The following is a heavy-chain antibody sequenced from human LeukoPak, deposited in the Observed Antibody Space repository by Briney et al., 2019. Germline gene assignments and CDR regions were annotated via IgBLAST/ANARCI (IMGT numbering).Heavy chain of an antibody. D-gene: IGHD6-19*01. J-gene: IGHJ4*02. CDR2: ISYDGSNK. Sequence: PGGSLRLSCAASGFTFSSYAMHWVRQAPGKGLEWVAVISYDGSNKYYADSVKGRFTISRDNPKNTLYLQMNSLRAEDTAVYYCARAVIAVAGVDYWGQGTLVTVSS. CDR1: GFTFSSYA. V-gene: IGHV3-30-3*01. CDR3: ARAVIAVAGVDY.